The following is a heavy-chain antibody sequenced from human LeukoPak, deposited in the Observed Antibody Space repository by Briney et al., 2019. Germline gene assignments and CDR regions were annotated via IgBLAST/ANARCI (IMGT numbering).Heavy chain of an antibody. CDR3: ARDGLGIDY. J-gene: IGHJ4*02. D-gene: IGHD3-10*01. CDR1: GXTFSSYS. V-gene: IGHV3-21*01. Sequence: GGSLRLSCAASGXTFSSYSVNWVRQAPGKGLEWVSSISSGSGYIHYADSVKGRFTISRDNAKKSLYLQMNSLRAEDTAVYYCARDGLGIDYWGQGTLVTVSS. CDR2: ISSGSGYI.